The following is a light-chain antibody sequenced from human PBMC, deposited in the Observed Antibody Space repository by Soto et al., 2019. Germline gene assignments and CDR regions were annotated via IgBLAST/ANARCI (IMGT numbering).Light chain of an antibody. CDR3: SSYTSSSTYV. J-gene: IGLJ1*01. CDR1: SSEVGGYNY. CDR2: DVS. Sequence: QSVLTQPASVSGFPGQSITISCTGTSSEVGGYNYVSWYQQHPGKAPKLMIYDVSNRPSGVSNRFSGSKSGNTASLTISGLQAEDEADYYCSSYTSSSTYVFGTGTKVPS. V-gene: IGLV2-14*01.